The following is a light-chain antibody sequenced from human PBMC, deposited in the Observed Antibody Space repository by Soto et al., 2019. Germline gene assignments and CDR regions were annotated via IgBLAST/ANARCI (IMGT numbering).Light chain of an antibody. CDR3: SSYTGTGTLVV. V-gene: IGLV2-14*01. Sequence: QSALTQPASVSESPGQSITIPCTGTSSDIGGYNFVSWYQQYPGNAPKLLIYDVTNRPSGVSNRFSGSKSGNTASLTISGLQDEDEAIYYCSSYTGTGTLVVFGGGTKLTVL. J-gene: IGLJ2*01. CDR1: SSDIGGYNF. CDR2: DVT.